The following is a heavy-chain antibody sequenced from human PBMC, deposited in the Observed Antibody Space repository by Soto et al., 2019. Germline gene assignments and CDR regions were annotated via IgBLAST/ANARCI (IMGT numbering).Heavy chain of an antibody. CDR3: ARAGIPNYYYYCGMDV. Sequence: EVQLVESGGGLVQPGGSLRLSCAASGFTFSSYWMHWVRQAPGKGLVWVSRINSDGSSTSYAGSVKGRFTISRDNAKNTLYLQMNSLRAEDTAVYYCARAGIPNYYYYCGMDVWGQGATVTVSS. J-gene: IGHJ6*02. CDR1: GFTFSSYW. V-gene: IGHV3-74*01. CDR2: INSDGSST.